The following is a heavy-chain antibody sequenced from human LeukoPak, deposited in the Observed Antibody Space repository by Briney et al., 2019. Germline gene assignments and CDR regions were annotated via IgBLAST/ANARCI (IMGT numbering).Heavy chain of an antibody. CDR3: ARHRGSGSPYFDY. D-gene: IGHD3-10*01. CDR2: IYSSGST. J-gene: IGHJ4*02. Sequence: SETLSLTCTVSGDSVNNYYWSWIRQSPGKGLEWIGYIYSSGSTKYNPSLKSRVTISVDTSKNQFSLKLSSVTAADTAVYYCARHRGSGSPYFDYWGQGTLVTVSS. CDR1: GDSVNNYY. V-gene: IGHV4-59*08.